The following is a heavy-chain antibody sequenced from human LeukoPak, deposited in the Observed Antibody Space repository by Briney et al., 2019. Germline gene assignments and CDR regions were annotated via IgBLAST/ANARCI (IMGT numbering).Heavy chain of an antibody. Sequence: PGGSLRLSCAASGFTFSNYAMSWVRQAPGKGLEWVSAISSSGGSTYYADSVKGRFTISRDNSKNTLYLQMNSLRAEDTAVYYCAKNSESYDLHYWGQGTLVTVSS. CDR1: GFTFSNYA. V-gene: IGHV3-23*01. J-gene: IGHJ4*02. CDR2: ISSSGGST. CDR3: AKNSESYDLHY. D-gene: IGHD1-26*01.